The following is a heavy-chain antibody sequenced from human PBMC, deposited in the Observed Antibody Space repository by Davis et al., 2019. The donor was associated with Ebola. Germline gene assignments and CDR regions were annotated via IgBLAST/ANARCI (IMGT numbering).Heavy chain of an antibody. V-gene: IGHV3-7*01. J-gene: IGHJ3*02. CDR1: GFTFSSYW. CDR3: ARDRYRVVVITSAFDI. D-gene: IGHD3-22*01. Sequence: PGGSLRLSCAASGFTFSSYWMSWVRQAPGKGLEWVANIKQDGSEKYYVDSVKGRFAISRDNAKNSLYLQMNSLRAEDTAVYYCARDRYRVVVITSAFDIWGQGTMVTVSS. CDR2: IKQDGSEK.